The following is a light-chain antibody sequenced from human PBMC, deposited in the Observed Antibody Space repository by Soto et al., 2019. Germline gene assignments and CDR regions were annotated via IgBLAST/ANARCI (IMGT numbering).Light chain of an antibody. CDR3: LQDYNYPRT. V-gene: IGKV1-12*01. CDR1: QGIGTW. CDR2: ASS. Sequence: QMTQSPSSVSASVGDRVTITCRASQGIGTWLAWYRQKPGKAPKLLIYASSILQSGVPSRFSGSGSGTDFTLTISSLRPEDFATYYCLQDYNYPRTFGQGTKVDIK. J-gene: IGKJ1*01.